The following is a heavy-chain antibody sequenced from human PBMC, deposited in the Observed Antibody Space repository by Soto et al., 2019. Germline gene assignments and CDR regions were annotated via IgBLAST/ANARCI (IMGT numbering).Heavy chain of an antibody. CDR3: ARVAYYDSSGYYYLDY. D-gene: IGHD3-22*01. Sequence: PGGSLRLSCAASGFTFSNYAMTWVRQAPGKGLEWVSAISSSSGYINYADSVKGRFTISRDNAKNSLYLQMNSLRAEDTAVYYCARVAYYDSSGYYYLDYWGQGTLVTVSS. CDR1: GFTFSNYA. CDR2: ISSSSGYI. J-gene: IGHJ4*02. V-gene: IGHV3-21*01.